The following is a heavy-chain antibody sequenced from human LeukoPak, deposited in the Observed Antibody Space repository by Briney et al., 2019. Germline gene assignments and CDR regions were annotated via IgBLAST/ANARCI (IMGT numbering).Heavy chain of an antibody. D-gene: IGHD6-19*01. CDR1: GLTFSSYG. Sequence: GGSLRLSCAASGLTFSSYGMHWVRQAPGKGLEWVAVISYDGSNKYYADSVKGRFTISRDNSKNTLYLQMNSLRAEDTAVYYCAKGSGYSSGWYFDYWGQGTLVTVSS. V-gene: IGHV3-30*18. J-gene: IGHJ4*02. CDR3: AKGSGYSSGWYFDY. CDR2: ISYDGSNK.